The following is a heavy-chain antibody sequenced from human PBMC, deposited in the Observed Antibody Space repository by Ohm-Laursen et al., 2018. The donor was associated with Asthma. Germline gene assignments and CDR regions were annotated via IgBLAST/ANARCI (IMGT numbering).Heavy chain of an antibody. V-gene: IGHV3-30-3*01. CDR3: ARGHNGVYNRAWFAYYFDS. CDR2: SSVEGSKVNE. J-gene: IGHJ4*02. Sequence: SLRLSCTASGFTFNDHAIHWVRQAPGKGLEWVAVSSVEGSKVNEYYADSVEGRFTISRDNSNNTLYLQMNSLTADDTAVYYCARGHNGVYNRAWFAYYFDSWGQGTRVTVSS. CDR1: GFTFNDHA. D-gene: IGHD1-14*01.